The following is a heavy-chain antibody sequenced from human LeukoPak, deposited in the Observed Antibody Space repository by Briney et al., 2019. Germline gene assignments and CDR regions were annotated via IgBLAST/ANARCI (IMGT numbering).Heavy chain of an antibody. V-gene: IGHV3-73*01. D-gene: IGHD3-10*01. CDR1: GFTFSGSA. Sequence: GGSLRLSCAASGFTFSGSAMHWVRQASGKGLEWVGRIRSKANSYATAYAASVKGRFTISRDDSKNTAYLQMNSLKTEDTAVYYCTRLDYYGSGSYYNRFDPWGQGTLVTVSS. J-gene: IGHJ5*02. CDR3: TRLDYYGSGSYYNRFDP. CDR2: IRSKANSYAT.